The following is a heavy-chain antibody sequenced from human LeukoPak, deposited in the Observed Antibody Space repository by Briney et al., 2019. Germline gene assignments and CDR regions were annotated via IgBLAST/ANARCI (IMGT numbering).Heavy chain of an antibody. V-gene: IGHV3-23*01. Sequence: GGSLRLSCAASGFTFDTYAMSWVRQAPGKGLEWVSTISGSGGSTYYADSVKGRFTISRDNSKNTLYLQMNTLRAEDTAIYYCAPGAVRYSGSYYYWGQGTLVTVSS. J-gene: IGHJ4*02. CDR2: ISGSGGST. D-gene: IGHD1-26*01. CDR1: GFTFDTYA. CDR3: APGAVRYSGSYYY.